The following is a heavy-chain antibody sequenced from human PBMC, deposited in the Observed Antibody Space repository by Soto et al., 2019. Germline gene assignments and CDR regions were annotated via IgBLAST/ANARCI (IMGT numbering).Heavy chain of an antibody. D-gene: IGHD4-4*01. CDR2: IKPDESEK. J-gene: IGHJ5*02. CDR3: VRGGSNYAS. CDR1: GSTFSDSW. Sequence: WGSLRLSCTASGSTFSDSWMTWFRQAPGKGLEWVARIKPDESEKKYADSVKGRFSISRDNAKNSMYLQMDSLRGEDTAVYYCVRGGSNYASWGQGTLVTVSS. V-gene: IGHV3-7*01.